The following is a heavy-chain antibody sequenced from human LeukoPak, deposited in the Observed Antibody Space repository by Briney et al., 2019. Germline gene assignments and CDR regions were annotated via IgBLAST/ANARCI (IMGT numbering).Heavy chain of an antibody. CDR3: ARSYYYGSGSYYWYYYYYMDV. CDR1: GGSFSGYY. V-gene: IGHV4-34*01. Sequence: SETLSLTCAVYGGSFSGYYWSWIRQPPGKGLEWIGEINHSGSTNYNPSLKSRVTISVDTSKNQFSLKLSSVTAADTAVYYCARSYYYGSGSYYWYYYYYMDVWGKGTTVTVSS. D-gene: IGHD3-10*01. J-gene: IGHJ6*03. CDR2: INHSGST.